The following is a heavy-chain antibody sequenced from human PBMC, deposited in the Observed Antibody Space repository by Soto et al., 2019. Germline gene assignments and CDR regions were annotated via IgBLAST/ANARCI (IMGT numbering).Heavy chain of an antibody. D-gene: IGHD6-13*01. Sequence: SETLSLTCTVSGGSISSYYWSWIRQPPGKGLEWIGYIYYSGSTNYNPSLKSRVTISVDTSKNQFSLKLSSVTAEDTAVYYCASAPGIAAAGTFDYWGQGTLVAVSS. CDR1: GGSISSYY. J-gene: IGHJ4*02. CDR2: IYYSGST. V-gene: IGHV4-59*01. CDR3: ASAPGIAAAGTFDY.